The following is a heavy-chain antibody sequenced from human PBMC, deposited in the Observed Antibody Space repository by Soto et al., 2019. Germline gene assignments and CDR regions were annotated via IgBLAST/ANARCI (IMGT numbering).Heavy chain of an antibody. D-gene: IGHD3-10*01. CDR3: ARDIWFGDPPGGAGMH. CDR1: GYTFTSYA. V-gene: IGHV1-3*01. J-gene: IGHJ4*02. CDR2: INAGNGNT. Sequence: QVQLVQSGAEVKKPGASVKVSCKASGYTFTSYAMHWVRQAPGQRLEWMGWINAGNGNTKYSQKFQGRVTITRDTSASSADMELRSLRSEDTAVYYWARDIWFGDPPGGAGMHWGQGTLVTVSS.